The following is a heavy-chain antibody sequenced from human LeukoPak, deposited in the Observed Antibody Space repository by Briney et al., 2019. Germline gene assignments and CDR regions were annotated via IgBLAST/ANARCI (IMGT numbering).Heavy chain of an antibody. D-gene: IGHD3-16*01. CDR1: GFTVSSNY. V-gene: IGHV3-53*01. CDR3: AKAARRYGYFDY. CDR2: IYSGGST. Sequence: GGSLRLSCAASGFTVSSNYMSWVRQAPGKGLEWVSVIYSGGSTYYADSVKGRFTISRDNSKNTLYLQVNSLRAEDTAVYYCAKAARRYGYFDYWGQGTLVTVSS. J-gene: IGHJ4*02.